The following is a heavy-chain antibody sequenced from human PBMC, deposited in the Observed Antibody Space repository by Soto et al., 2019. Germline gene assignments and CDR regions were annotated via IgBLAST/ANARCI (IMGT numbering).Heavy chain of an antibody. CDR3: ARHLFSDYGVNYGMAV. J-gene: IGHJ6*02. V-gene: IGHV5-51*01. CDR2: IYPGDSDT. CDR1: GYSFTSYW. Sequence: GESLKISCKGSGYSFTSYWIGWVRQIPGKGLEWMGIIYPGDSDTRYSPSFQGQVTISADKSISTAYLQWSSLKASDTAMYYCARHLFSDYGVNYGMAVWGQGTTVTVSS. D-gene: IGHD4-17*01.